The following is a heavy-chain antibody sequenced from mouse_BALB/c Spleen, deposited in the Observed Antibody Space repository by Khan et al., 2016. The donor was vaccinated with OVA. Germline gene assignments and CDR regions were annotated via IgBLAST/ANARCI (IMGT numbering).Heavy chain of an antibody. CDR1: GYSFTGYF. Sequence: EVQLVESGPELVKPGASVKISCKASGYSFTGYFMNWVMQSHGKSLEWIGRINPHIGETFYNQKFKGKATLTVDKSSSTAHMELRSLASEDSAVYYCARIYGSDFDYWGQGTTRTVSS. CDR2: INPHIGET. V-gene: IGHV1-20*02. D-gene: IGHD1-1*01. J-gene: IGHJ2*01. CDR3: ARIYGSDFDY.